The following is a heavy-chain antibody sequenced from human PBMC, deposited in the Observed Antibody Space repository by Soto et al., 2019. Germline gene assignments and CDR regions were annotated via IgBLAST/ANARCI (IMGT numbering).Heavy chain of an antibody. J-gene: IGHJ6*03. V-gene: IGHV1-2*02. Sequence: ASVKLSCKASSYSFTSHSMHRVRQPPGQKLEWMGWINPKNGATNYAQNFQGRVTMIGDTSTNTAYMELSSLRPEDTAVYYCAPWGQVPAAMTYKHYSYYFMYVWGKGTTVTVSS. CDR1: SYSFTSHS. CDR2: INPKNGAT. CDR3: APWGQVPAAMTYKHYSYYFMYV. D-gene: IGHD2-2*01.